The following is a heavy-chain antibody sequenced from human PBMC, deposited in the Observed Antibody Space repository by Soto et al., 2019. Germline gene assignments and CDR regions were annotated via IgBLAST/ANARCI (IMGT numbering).Heavy chain of an antibody. V-gene: IGHV3-23*01. CDR3: AKAATVTSVYYMDV. CDR2: ISGSGSTI. CDR1: GFTFSSYA. Sequence: VQLLESGGGLVQPGGSLRLSCVASGFTFSSYAMRWVRQAPGRGLEWVSAISGSGSTIYYADSVKGRFTISRDNSKNTLFLQMNGLTDADTAIYYCAKAATVTSVYYMDVWGKGTTVTVSS. D-gene: IGHD4-17*01. J-gene: IGHJ6*03.